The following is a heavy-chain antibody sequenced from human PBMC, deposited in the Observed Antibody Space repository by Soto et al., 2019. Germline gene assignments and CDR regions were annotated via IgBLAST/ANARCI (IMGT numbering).Heavy chain of an antibody. CDR3: AKDWVLVGVVVPAAIDY. Sequence: GGSLRLSCAASGFTFSSYAMSWVRQAPGKGLEWVSAISGSGGSTYYADSVKGRFTISRDNSKNTLYLQMNSLRAEDTAVYYCAKDWVLVGVVVPAAIDYWGQGTLVTVSS. J-gene: IGHJ4*02. D-gene: IGHD2-2*01. CDR1: GFTFSSYA. CDR2: ISGSGGST. V-gene: IGHV3-23*01.